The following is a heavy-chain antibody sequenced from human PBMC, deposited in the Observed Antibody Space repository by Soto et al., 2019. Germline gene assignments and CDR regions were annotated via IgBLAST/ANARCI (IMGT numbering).Heavy chain of an antibody. V-gene: IGHV4-34*01. Sequence: QVQLQQWGAGLLKPSETLSLTCAVYGGSFSGYYWSWIRQPPGKGLEWIGEINHSGSTNYNPSLKSRVTISVDTSKNQFSLKLSSVTAADTAVYYCARHRNSEVVTAIPNWYFDLWGRSTLVTVSS. CDR2: INHSGST. D-gene: IGHD2-21*02. J-gene: IGHJ2*01. CDR1: GGSFSGYY. CDR3: ARHRNSEVVTAIPNWYFDL.